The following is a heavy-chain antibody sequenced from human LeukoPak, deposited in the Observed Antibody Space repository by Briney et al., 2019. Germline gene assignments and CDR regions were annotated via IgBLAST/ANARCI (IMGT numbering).Heavy chain of an antibody. CDR2: ISAYNGYT. D-gene: IGHD2-15*01. Sequence: ASVKVSCKASGYTFTDYGFSWVRQAPGQGLEWMGWISAYNGYTNYEQKLQDRVTMTTDTSTNTAYMDLRSLRSDDTAVYYCARDEYCSGGSCYSGYFDYWGQGTLVTVSS. CDR3: ARDEYCSGGSCYSGYFDY. V-gene: IGHV1-18*01. J-gene: IGHJ4*02. CDR1: GYTFTDYG.